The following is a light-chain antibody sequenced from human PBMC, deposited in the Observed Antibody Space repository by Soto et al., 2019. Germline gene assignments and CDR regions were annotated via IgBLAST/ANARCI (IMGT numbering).Light chain of an antibody. Sequence: EIVLTQSPGTLSLSPGERATLSCRASQSISSSFLAWYQQRPGQSPRLIIYGASSRATGIPDRFSGSGSGTEFNLTISSLQSEDFAVYFCQQYDDWLRLTFGGGTKVEIK. CDR3: QQYDDWLRLT. V-gene: IGKV3-20*01. CDR2: GAS. J-gene: IGKJ4*01. CDR1: QSISSSF.